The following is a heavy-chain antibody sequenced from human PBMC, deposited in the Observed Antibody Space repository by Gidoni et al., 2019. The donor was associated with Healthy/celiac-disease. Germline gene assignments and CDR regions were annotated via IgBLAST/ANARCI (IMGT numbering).Heavy chain of an antibody. CDR2: ISWDGGST. Sequence: EVQLVESGGVVVQPGGSLRLSCAASGFTFDDYTMHWVRQAPGKGLEWVSLISWDGGSTYYADSVKGRFTISRDNSKNSLYLQMNSLRTEDTALYYCAKGGVREQLWLPGDLWGQGTLVTVSS. D-gene: IGHD5-18*01. V-gene: IGHV3-43*01. J-gene: IGHJ4*02. CDR3: AKGGVREQLWLPGDL. CDR1: GFTFDDYT.